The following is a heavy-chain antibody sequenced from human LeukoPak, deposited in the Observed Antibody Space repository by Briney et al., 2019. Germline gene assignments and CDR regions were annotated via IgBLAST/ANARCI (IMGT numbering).Heavy chain of an antibody. J-gene: IGHJ3*02. CDR3: ARGRRWMTYYYGSGSYYMGVDI. CDR1: GYTFTSYD. D-gene: IGHD3-10*01. CDR2: MNPNSGNT. V-gene: IGHV1-8*02. Sequence: GASVKVSCKASGYTFTSYDINWVRQATGQGLEWMGWMNPNSGNTGYAQKFQGRVTMTRNTSISTAYMELSSLRSEDTAVYYCARGRRWMTYYYGSGSYYMGVDIWAKGQWSPSLQ.